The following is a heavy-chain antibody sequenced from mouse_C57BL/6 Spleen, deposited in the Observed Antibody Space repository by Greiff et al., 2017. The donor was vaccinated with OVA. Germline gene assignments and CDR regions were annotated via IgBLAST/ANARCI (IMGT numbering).Heavy chain of an antibody. CDR1: GYTFTDYN. Sequence: EVQLQQSGPELVKPGASVKMSCKASGYTFTDYNMHWVKQSHGKSLEWIGYINPNNGGTSYNQKFKGKATLTVNKSSSTAYMDLRSLTSEDSAVYYCATYGNYFDYWGQGTTLTVSS. V-gene: IGHV1-22*01. CDR2: INPNNGGT. CDR3: ATYGNYFDY. D-gene: IGHD2-1*01. J-gene: IGHJ2*01.